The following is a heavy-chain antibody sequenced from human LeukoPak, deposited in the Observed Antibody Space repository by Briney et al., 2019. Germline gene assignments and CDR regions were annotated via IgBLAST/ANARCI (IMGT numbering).Heavy chain of an antibody. Sequence: GASVKVSCKASGYTFTRYDINWVRQATGQGLEWMGWMNPNSGNTGYAQKFQDRVTITRDTSMSTAYMELSSLRSEDTAVYYCARAERRSYDFWGDQHYYYMDVWGEGTMVTVSS. CDR1: GYTFTRYD. CDR3: ARAERRSYDFWGDQHYYYMDV. CDR2: MNPNSGNT. V-gene: IGHV1-8*03. J-gene: IGHJ6*03. D-gene: IGHD3-3*01.